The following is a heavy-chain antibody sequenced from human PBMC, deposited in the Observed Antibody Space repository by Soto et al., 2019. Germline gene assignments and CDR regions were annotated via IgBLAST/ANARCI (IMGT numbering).Heavy chain of an antibody. Sequence: PGESLKISCKGSGYSFTSYWISWVRQMPGKGLEWMGRIDPSDSYTNYSPSFQGHVTISADKSMSTAYLQWSSLKASDTAMYYCARRAIVGASRAEYFQHWGQGTLVTVSS. CDR3: ARRAIVGASRAEYFQH. V-gene: IGHV5-10-1*01. CDR1: GYSFTSYW. CDR2: IDPSDSYT. J-gene: IGHJ1*01. D-gene: IGHD1-26*01.